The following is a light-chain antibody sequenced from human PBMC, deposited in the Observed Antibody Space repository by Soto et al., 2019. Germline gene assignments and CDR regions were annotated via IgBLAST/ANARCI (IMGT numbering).Light chain of an antibody. CDR3: HQYDSSPLT. V-gene: IGKV3-20*01. Sequence: EIVLTQSTGTLSLSPGERATLSCRASQSVSSSYLAWYQQKPGQAPRLLIYGASSRATGIPDRFSGSGSGTDFTLNISRLEPEDFAVYYCHQYDSSPLTFGGGTKVEIK. CDR2: GAS. J-gene: IGKJ4*01. CDR1: QSVSSSY.